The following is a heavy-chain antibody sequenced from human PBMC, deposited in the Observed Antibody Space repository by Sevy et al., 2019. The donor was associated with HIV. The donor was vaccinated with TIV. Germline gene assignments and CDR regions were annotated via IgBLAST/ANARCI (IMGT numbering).Heavy chain of an antibody. D-gene: IGHD6-13*01. J-gene: IGHJ5*02. Sequence: SETLSLTCTVSGGSISSYYWSWIRQPPGKGLEWIGYIYYSGSTNYNPSLKSRVTISVDTSKNQFALKLSSVTAADTAVYYCARDQAGIAAAGTKRGPIGWFDPWGQGTLVTVSS. CDR1: GGSISSYY. V-gene: IGHV4-59*13. CDR2: IYYSGST. CDR3: ARDQAGIAAAGTKRGPIGWFDP.